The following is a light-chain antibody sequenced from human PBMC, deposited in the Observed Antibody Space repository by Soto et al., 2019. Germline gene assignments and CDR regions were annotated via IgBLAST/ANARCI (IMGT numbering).Light chain of an antibody. CDR1: QTISSW. Sequence: DILMTQSPTSLSASVGDIVTITCRASQTISSWVACYQQKPGKAPKLLIYKATSLETGVPARFSGSGSGTEFTLTISGLQPDDFASYYCQQYNTYFSLTFGGGTKVDIK. V-gene: IGKV1-5*03. CDR3: QQYNTYFSLT. CDR2: KAT. J-gene: IGKJ4*01.